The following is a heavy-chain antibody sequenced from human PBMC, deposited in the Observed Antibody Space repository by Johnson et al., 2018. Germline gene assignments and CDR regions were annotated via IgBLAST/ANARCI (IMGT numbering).Heavy chain of an antibody. V-gene: IGHV1-69*01. J-gene: IGHJ3*02. CDR3: ARSYYYDSSGYYPTEDAFDI. D-gene: IGHD3-22*01. CDR1: GGTFSSYA. CDR2: IIPIFGTA. Sequence: QVQLVQSGAEVKKPGSSVKVSCKASGGTFSSYAISWVRQAPGQGLEWMGGIIPIFGTANYAQKFQGRVTITADESTSTAYVELSSLRSEDTAVYYCARSYYYDSSGYYPTEDAFDIWGQGTMVTVSS.